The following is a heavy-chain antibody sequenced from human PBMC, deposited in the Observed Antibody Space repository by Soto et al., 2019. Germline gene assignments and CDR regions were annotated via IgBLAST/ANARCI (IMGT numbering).Heavy chain of an antibody. V-gene: IGHV6-1*01. Sequence: QVQLQQSGPGLVKPSQTLSLTCAITGDSVSSTSAGWSWVRQSPSRGLEWLGRTYYRSKWYYEYAVSVRGRITINPDTSKNQYSLQLNSVTPEDTAVYFCARGEQYSGRIFDYWGQGTVVTVSS. CDR3: ARGEQYSGRIFDY. J-gene: IGHJ4*01. CDR1: GDSVSSTSAG. D-gene: IGHD1-26*01. CDR2: TYYRSKWYY.